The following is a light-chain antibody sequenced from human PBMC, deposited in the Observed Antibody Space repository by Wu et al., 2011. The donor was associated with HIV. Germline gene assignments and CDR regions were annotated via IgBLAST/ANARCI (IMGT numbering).Light chain of an antibody. CDR2: ATS. V-gene: IGKV3-20*01. CDR3: QQYVSSPT. CDR1: QSVTSNY. Sequence: ATLSCRASQSVTSNYLAWYQQRPGQAPRLLIYATSNRATGIPDRISGSGSGTLLTLTISRLEPEDSAVYFCQQYVSSPTFGQGTRLEIK. J-gene: IGKJ5*01.